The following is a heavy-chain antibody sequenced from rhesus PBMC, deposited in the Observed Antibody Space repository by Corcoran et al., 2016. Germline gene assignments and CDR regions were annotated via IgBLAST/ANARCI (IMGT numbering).Heavy chain of an antibody. CDR1: GGSISDSYR. Sequence: QVQLQESGPGVVKPSETLSLTCAVSGGSISDSYRWSWIRQPPGKGLEWIGYIYGSRTSTNYNPALKSRVTISKDTSKNQFSLKLSSVTAADTAVYYCARDYNFWSGYPLDSWGQGVVVTVSS. V-gene: IGHV4S10*01. J-gene: IGHJ6*01. CDR3: ARDYNFWSGYPLDS. CDR2: IYGSRTST. D-gene: IGHD3-3*01.